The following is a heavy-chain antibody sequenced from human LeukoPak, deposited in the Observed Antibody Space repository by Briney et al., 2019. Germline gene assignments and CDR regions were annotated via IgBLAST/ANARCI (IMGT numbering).Heavy chain of an antibody. CDR1: GGSMVSYY. V-gene: IGHV4-4*08. CDR3: ARRAYYDSSGYHPTSGYFDL. D-gene: IGHD3-22*01. Sequence: SETLSLTCTVSGGSMVSYYWNWIRQPPGKGLEWIGYIYSSGITNYSPSLRSRGTISVATSRNQFSLRLTSVTAADTAIYHCARRAYYDSSGYHPTSGYFDLWGRGTLVTVSS. J-gene: IGHJ2*01. CDR2: IYSSGIT.